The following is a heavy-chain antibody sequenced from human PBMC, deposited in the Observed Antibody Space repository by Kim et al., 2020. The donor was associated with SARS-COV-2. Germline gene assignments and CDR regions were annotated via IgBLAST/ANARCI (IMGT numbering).Heavy chain of an antibody. D-gene: IGHD3-3*01. CDR3: ARGRAGVVPSPIMGLGPYYDYYAMDV. CDR1: VGSFSDYH. CDR2: IDHSGAT. V-gene: IGHV4-34*01. J-gene: IGHJ6*02. Sequence: SETLSLTCAVYVGSFSDYHWTWIRQSPGKGREWIGEIDHSGATNYNPSLKSRVAISVDTSKNQFSLKLKSVTAADTAVYFCARGRAGVVPSPIMGLGPYYDYYAMDVWGQGTTVSVSS.